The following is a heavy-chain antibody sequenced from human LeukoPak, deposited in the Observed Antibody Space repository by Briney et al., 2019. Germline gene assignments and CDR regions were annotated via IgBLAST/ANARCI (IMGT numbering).Heavy chain of an antibody. CDR1: GFTFSSYW. CDR3: ARNFDWLYQILDY. V-gene: IGHV3-7*03. Sequence: PGGSLRLSCAASGFTFSSYWMSWVRQAPGKGLEWVANIKQDGSEKYYVDSVKGRFTISRDNAKSSLYLQMNSLRAEDTAVYYCARNFDWLYQILDYWGQGTLVTVSS. D-gene: IGHD3-9*01. J-gene: IGHJ4*02. CDR2: IKQDGSEK.